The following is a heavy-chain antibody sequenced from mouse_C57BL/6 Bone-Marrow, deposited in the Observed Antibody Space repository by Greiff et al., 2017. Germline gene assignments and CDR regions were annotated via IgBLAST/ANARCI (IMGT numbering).Heavy chain of an antibody. J-gene: IGHJ2*01. CDR1: GFNINDDY. Sequence: EVHLVESGAELVRPGASVKLSCTASGFNINDDYIHWVKQRPAQGLEWIGWIDLEIGDTEYDSTFPGKARITSDTYSNTAYLQLSSLTSEDTAVSYCSSFDVNYFDFWGQGTPLTVAS. D-gene: IGHD2-3*01. V-gene: IGHV14-4*01. CDR3: SSFDVNYFDF. CDR2: IDLEIGDT.